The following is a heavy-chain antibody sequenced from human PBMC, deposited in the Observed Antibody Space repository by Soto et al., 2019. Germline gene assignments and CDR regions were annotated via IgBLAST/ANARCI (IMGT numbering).Heavy chain of an antibody. J-gene: IGHJ3*01. CDR3: AADSVLTTDYAFDF. D-gene: IGHD4-17*01. CDR2: IKRKSDGGAP. V-gene: IGHV3-15*07. CDR1: DFIFKNAW. Sequence: EVHLVESGGGLVKPGESLRLSCVASDFIFKNAWIIWVRKAAGKGLEWVGRIKRKSDGGAPEYASPVKGRFAISRDDSKNMVFLQMDGLNIEDTAVYYCAADSVLTTDYAFDFWGQGTTVTVSS.